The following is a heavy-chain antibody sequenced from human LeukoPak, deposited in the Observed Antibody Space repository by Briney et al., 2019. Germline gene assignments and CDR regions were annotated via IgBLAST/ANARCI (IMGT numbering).Heavy chain of an antibody. CDR2: IYHSGST. V-gene: IGHV4-30-2*01. CDR1: GGSISSGGYS. CDR3: ARGEALYSYGHSKFDY. Sequence: PSETLSLTCAVSGGSISSGGYSWSWIRQPPGKGLEWIGYIYHSGSTYYNPSLKSRVTISVDRSKNQFSLKLSSVTAADTAVYYCARGEALYSYGHSKFDYWGQGTLVTVSS. J-gene: IGHJ4*02. D-gene: IGHD5-18*01.